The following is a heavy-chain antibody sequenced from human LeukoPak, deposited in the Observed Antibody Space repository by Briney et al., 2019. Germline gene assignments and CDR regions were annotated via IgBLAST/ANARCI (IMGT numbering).Heavy chain of an antibody. CDR3: AKDLREYYYDSSGYYSY. CDR2: IYSGGST. D-gene: IGHD3-22*01. J-gene: IGHJ4*02. CDR1: GFTVSSNY. V-gene: IGHV3-53*01. Sequence: GGSLRLSCAASGFTVSSNYMSWVRQAPGKGLEWVSVIYSGGSTYYADSVKGRFTISRDNSKNTLYLQMNSLRAEDTAVYYCAKDLREYYYDSSGYYSYWGQGTLVTVSS.